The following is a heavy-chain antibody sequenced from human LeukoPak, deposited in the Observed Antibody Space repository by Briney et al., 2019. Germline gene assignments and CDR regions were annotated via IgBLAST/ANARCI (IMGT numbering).Heavy chain of an antibody. D-gene: IGHD2-15*01. J-gene: IGHJ5*02. Sequence: PSETLSLTCAVYGGSFSGCYWSWIRQPPGKGLEWIGEINHSGSTNYNPSLKSRVTISVDTSENQFSLKLSSVTAADTAVYYCATRRRIYRSGGSCYSYRNNWFNPWGQGTLVTVSS. CDR1: GGSFSGCY. V-gene: IGHV4-34*01. CDR3: ATRRRIYRSGGSCYSYRNNWFNP. CDR2: INHSGST.